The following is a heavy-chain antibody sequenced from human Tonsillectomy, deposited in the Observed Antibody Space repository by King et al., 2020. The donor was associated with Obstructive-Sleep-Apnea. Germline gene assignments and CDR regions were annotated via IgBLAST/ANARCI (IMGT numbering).Heavy chain of an antibody. J-gene: IGHJ4*02. CDR3: TTSVQDRITISRDNPKNTMYLQMNSLRAEETAVYYCAKSTGVATRGYDY. V-gene: IGHV3-23*04. D-gene: IGHD3-10*01. CDR1: GFTFSSYA. Sequence: VQLVESGGGLVQPGGSLRLSCAASGFTFSSYALSWVRQAPGKGLEWFSTISGSGGSTYYADSVKGRFTISRNNSKNTLYLQMKSLRTEVQAGDFFTTSVQDRITISRDNPKNTMYLQMNSLRAEETAVYYCAKSTGVATRGYDYWGQGTLVTVSS. CDR2: ISGSGGST.